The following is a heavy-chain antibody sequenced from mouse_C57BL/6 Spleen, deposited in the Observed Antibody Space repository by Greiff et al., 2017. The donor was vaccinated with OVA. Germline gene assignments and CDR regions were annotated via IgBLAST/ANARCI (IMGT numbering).Heavy chain of an antibody. Sequence: VQRVESGPELVKPGASVKISCKASGYAFSSSWMNWVKQRPGKGLEWIGRIYPGDGDTNYNGKFKGKATLTADKSSSTAYMQLSSLTSEDSAVYFCAPLYDSFAYWGQGTLVTVSA. CDR2: IYPGDGDT. V-gene: IGHV1-82*01. CDR3: APLYDSFAY. CDR1: GYAFSSSW. J-gene: IGHJ3*01. D-gene: IGHD2-3*01.